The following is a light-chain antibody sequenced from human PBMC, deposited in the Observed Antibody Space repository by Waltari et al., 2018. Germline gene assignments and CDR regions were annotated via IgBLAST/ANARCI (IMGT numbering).Light chain of an antibody. CDR3: SSYTSTKTGV. Sequence: QSALTQPAPASGPPGQSIPISCTGTSSDVAGYNYASWYQQYPAKAPQLMIYEVSFRPSGISNRFSGSKSGNTATLTISGLQAEDEADYYCSSYTSTKTGVFGTGTKVTVL. CDR2: EVS. J-gene: IGLJ1*01. CDR1: SSDVAGYNY. V-gene: IGLV2-14*01.